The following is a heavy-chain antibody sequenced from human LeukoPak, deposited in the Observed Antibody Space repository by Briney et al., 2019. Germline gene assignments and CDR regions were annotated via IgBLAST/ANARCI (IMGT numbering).Heavy chain of an antibody. D-gene: IGHD3-3*01. CDR2: MNPNSGNT. V-gene: IGHV1-8*01. CDR1: GYTFTSYD. J-gene: IGHJ5*02. Sequence: ASVKVSCKASGYTFTSYDINWVRQATGQGLEWMGWMNPNSGNTGYAQKFQGRVTMTRNTSISTAYMELSSLRSEDTAVYYCARGPRFLEWLRENWFDPWGQGTLVTVSS. CDR3: ARGPRFLEWLRENWFDP.